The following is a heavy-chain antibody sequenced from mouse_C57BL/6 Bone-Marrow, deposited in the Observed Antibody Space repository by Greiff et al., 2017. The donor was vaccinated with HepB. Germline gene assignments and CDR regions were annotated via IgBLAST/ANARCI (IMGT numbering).Heavy chain of an antibody. D-gene: IGHD1-1*01. CDR1: GFSLTSYG. CDR2: IWSGGST. J-gene: IGHJ3*01. CDR3: ARKGDYGSSYVAWFAY. Sequence: QVQLQQSGPGLVQPSQSLSITCTVSGFSLTSYGVHWVRQSPGKGLEWLGVIWSGGSTDYNAAFISRLSISKDNSKSQVFFKMNSLQADDTAIYYCARKGDYGSSYVAWFAYWGQGTLVTVSA. V-gene: IGHV2-2*01.